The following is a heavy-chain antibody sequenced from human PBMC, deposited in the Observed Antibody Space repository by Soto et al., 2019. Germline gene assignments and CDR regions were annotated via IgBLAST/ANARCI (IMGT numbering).Heavy chain of an antibody. CDR2: SYYSGST. D-gene: IGHD1-1*01. CDR1: GGSITNNY. Sequence: SETLALTCTVSGGSITNNYWSWIRQSPGKGLEWIGCSYYSGSTSYNPSLRSRVTISIDTSKTQFSLRLRSVTAADTAVYYCARRQNWNNLFDTWGQGTLVTVYS. J-gene: IGHJ5*02. CDR3: ARRQNWNNLFDT. V-gene: IGHV4-59*08.